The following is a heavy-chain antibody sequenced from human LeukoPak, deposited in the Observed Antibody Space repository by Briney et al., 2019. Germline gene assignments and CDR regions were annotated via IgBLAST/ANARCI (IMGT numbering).Heavy chain of an antibody. D-gene: IGHD2-2*01. CDR2: IYHSGST. J-gene: IGHJ4*02. Sequence: SETLSLTCTVSGGSVSRSPYYWGWIRQPPGKGLEWIGNIYHSGSTYYNPSLKSRVTISVDTSKNQFSLKLSSVTAADTAVYYCARASRTGDYWGQGTLVTVSS. V-gene: IGHV4-39*07. CDR1: GGSVSRSPYY. CDR3: ARASRTGDY.